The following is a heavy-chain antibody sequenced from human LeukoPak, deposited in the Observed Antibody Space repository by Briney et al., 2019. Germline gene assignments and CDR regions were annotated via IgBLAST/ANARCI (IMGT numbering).Heavy chain of an antibody. CDR1: GFTFSDYS. J-gene: IGHJ4*02. Sequence: GGSLRLSCAASGFTFSDYSMNWVRQAPGKGLEWVAFIRYDGSNKYYADSVKGRFTISRDNSKNTLYLQMNSLRAEDTAVYYCAKAVCSTSCPFDYWGQGTLVTVSS. D-gene: IGHD2-2*01. CDR3: AKAVCSTSCPFDY. V-gene: IGHV3-30*02. CDR2: IRYDGSNK.